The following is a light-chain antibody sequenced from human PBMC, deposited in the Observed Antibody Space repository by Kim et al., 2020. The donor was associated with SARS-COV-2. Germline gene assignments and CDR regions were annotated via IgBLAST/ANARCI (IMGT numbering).Light chain of an antibody. J-gene: IGKJ2*01. CDR2: WAS. CDR3: QKYYSVPYT. V-gene: IGKV4-1*01. CDR1: RSVLYSSNNKNY. Sequence: RATINCKSSRSVLYSSNNKNYLAWYQRKPGQPPKVVIYWASTRESGVPDRFSGSGSGTDFTLTISSLQAEDVAVYYCQKYYSVPYTFGQGTKLEI.